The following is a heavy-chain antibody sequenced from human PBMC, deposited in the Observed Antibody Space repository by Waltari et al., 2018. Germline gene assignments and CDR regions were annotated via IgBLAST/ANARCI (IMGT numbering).Heavy chain of an antibody. CDR1: GFTFRVYG. J-gene: IGHJ4*02. CDR2: IRAKAYGGVA. D-gene: IGHD1-26*01. V-gene: IGHV3-49*04. CDR3: SRGGAWQLDS. Sequence: EVQVVESGGGLVQPGRSLRLSCTTSGFTFRVYGLSWVRQAPGKGLEWVGFIRAKAYGGVADYAASVRGRFTISRDDSRSIAYLQMDSLKTEDTAVYYCSRGGAWQLDSWGQGALVSVSS.